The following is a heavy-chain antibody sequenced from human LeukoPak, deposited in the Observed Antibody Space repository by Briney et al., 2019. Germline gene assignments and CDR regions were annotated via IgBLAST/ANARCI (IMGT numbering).Heavy chain of an antibody. Sequence: GGSLRLSCAASGFTFSSYEMNWVRQAPGKGLEWVSYISSSGSTIYYADSVKGRFTISRDNAKNSLYLQMNSLRAEDTAVYYCARAHAYYYYMDVWGKGTTVTVSS. CDR3: ARAHAYYYYMDV. CDR2: ISSSGSTI. V-gene: IGHV3-48*03. J-gene: IGHJ6*03. CDR1: GFTFSSYE.